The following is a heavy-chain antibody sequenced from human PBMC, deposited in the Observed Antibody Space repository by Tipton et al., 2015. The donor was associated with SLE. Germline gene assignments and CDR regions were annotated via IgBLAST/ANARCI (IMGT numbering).Heavy chain of an antibody. CDR2: IYYSGGT. V-gene: IGHV4-59*12. D-gene: IGHD3-3*01. Sequence: TLSLTCTVSGGSISSYYWSWIRQPPGKGLEWIGYIYYSGGTNYNPSLKSRVTISVDTSKNQFSLKLSSVTAADTAVYYCASAYYDFWSGYSFFDYWGQGTLVTVSS. J-gene: IGHJ4*02. CDR1: GGSISSYY. CDR3: ASAYYDFWSGYSFFDY.